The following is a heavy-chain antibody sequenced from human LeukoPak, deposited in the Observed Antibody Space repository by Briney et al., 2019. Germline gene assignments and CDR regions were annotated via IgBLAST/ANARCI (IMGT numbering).Heavy chain of an antibody. V-gene: IGHV4-39*01. J-gene: IGHJ4*02. CDR1: GGSISSSSYY. Sequence: SETLSLTCTVPGGSISSSSYYWGWIRQPPGKGLEWIGSIDYSGSTYYNPSLKGRVTISVDTSKNQFSRKLSSVTAADTAVYYCARRLAGTEDYWGQGTLVTVSS. CDR2: IDYSGST. D-gene: IGHD6-13*01. CDR3: ARRLAGTEDY.